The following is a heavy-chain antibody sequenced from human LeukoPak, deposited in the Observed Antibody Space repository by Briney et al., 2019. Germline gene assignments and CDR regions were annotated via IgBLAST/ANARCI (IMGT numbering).Heavy chain of an antibody. D-gene: IGHD6-13*01. CDR1: GGSFSGYY. Sequence: SETLSLTCAVYGGSFSGYYWSWIRQAPGKGLEWIGEINHSGSTNYNPSLKSRVTISVDTSKDQFSLKLSSVTAADTAVYYCARAKSRGGSSWRNYYYYGMDVWGQGTTVTVSS. CDR2: INHSGST. V-gene: IGHV4-34*01. CDR3: ARAKSRGGSSWRNYYYYGMDV. J-gene: IGHJ6*02.